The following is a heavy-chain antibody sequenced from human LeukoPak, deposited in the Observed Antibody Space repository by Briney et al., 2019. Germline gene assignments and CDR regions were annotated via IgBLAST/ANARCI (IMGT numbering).Heavy chain of an antibody. CDR3: ARDLSVAVSEDYDILTGPTLDY. CDR1: GYTFTSYY. J-gene: IGHJ4*02. CDR2: INPSGGST. Sequence: ASVTVSCKASGYTFTSYYMHWVRQAPGQGLEWMGIINPSGGSTSYAQKFQGRVTMTRDTSTSTVYMELSSLRSEDTAVYYCARDLSVAVSEDYDILTGPTLDYWGQGTLVTVSS. D-gene: IGHD3-9*01. V-gene: IGHV1-46*01.